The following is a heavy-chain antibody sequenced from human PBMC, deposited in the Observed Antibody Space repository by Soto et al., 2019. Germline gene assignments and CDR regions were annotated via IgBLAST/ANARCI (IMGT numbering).Heavy chain of an antibody. V-gene: IGHV6-1*01. CDR1: GDSVSSSSAA. J-gene: IGHJ6*02. CDR2: TYYRSKWIH. D-gene: IGHD3-16*01. Sequence: PSQTLSLTCDISGDSVSSSSAAWSWIRQSPSRGLEWLGRTYYRSKWIHEYTVSMESRITINPDTSKNQISLHIYSVTAEDTAVYYCAGVVWFRGMDVWGQGTPVTVSS. CDR3: AGVVWFRGMDV.